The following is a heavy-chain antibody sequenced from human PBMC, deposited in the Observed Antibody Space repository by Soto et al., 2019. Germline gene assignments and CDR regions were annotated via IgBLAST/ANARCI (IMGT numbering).Heavy chain of an antibody. CDR2: ISSDGSNK. D-gene: IGHD1-1*01. V-gene: IGHV3-30-3*01. J-gene: IGHJ6*02. Sequence: QVQLVESGGGVVQPGRSLRLSCAASGFTVSSYAIHWVRQAPGKWLEWVADISSDGSNKYYADSVKGRFTISRDNSKNTLYLQMNSLRAEDTAVYYCAGEPLSTTTTYYGMDVWGQGTTVTVSS. CDR3: AGEPLSTTTTYYGMDV. CDR1: GFTVSSYA.